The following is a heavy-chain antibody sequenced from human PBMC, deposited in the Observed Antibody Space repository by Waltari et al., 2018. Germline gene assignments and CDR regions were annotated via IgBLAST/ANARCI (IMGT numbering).Heavy chain of an antibody. J-gene: IGHJ6*02. V-gene: IGHV1-69*02. D-gene: IGHD6-13*01. CDR2: IIPSLGIA. CDR1: GGTFSSYT. CDR3: ARGAAAGTGEIYYYYGMDV. Sequence: QVQLVQSGAEVKKPGSSVKVSCKASGGTFSSYTISWVRQAPGQGLEWMGGIIPSLGIANYAQKCQGRGTITADKSTSTAYMELSSLRSEDTAVYYCARGAAAGTGEIYYYYGMDVWGQGTTVTVSS.